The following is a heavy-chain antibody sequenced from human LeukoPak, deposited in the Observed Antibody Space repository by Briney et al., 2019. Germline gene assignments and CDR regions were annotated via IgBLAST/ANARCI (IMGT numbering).Heavy chain of an antibody. CDR1: GYTFTSYD. CDR2: MNPNSGNT. V-gene: IGHV1-8*01. CDR3: ARVNFGSGWINWFDP. J-gene: IGHJ5*02. Sequence: GASVKVSCKASGYTFTSYDINWVRQATGQGLEWMGWMNPNSGNTGYAQKFQGRVTMTRNTSISTAYMELSSLRSEDTAVYYCARVNFGSGWINWFDPWGQGTLVTVSS. D-gene: IGHD6-19*01.